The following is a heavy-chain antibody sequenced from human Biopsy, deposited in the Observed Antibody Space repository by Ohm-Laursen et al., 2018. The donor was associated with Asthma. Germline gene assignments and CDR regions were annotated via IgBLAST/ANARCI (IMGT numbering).Heavy chain of an antibody. CDR3: ARGYYGDFRD. CDR2: VYWTGST. Sequence: PSDTLSLTCSVYGGSISSFYWSWIRQSPEKGLEWMGYVYWTGSTNYNPSLKSRVTMSVDTSKNQFSLEVGSVTAADTAVYYCARGYYGDFRDWGQGNLVIVSS. V-gene: IGHV4-59*07. J-gene: IGHJ4*02. CDR1: GGSISSFY. D-gene: IGHD4-17*01.